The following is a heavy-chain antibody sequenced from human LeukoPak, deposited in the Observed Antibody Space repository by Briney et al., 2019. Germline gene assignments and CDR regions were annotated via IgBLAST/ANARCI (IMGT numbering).Heavy chain of an antibody. J-gene: IGHJ6*03. CDR1: GFNFSIYW. CDR3: ARYSEVYYYVDV. D-gene: IGHD2-21*01. Sequence: GGSLRLSCAASGFNFSIYWMSWVRQAPGKGLEWVANTKQDGSEKYYVDSVKGRFSISRDDAKKSLDLQMNSLRAEDTAVYFCARYSEVYYYVDVWGAGTTVIVSS. CDR2: TKQDGSEK. V-gene: IGHV3-7*01.